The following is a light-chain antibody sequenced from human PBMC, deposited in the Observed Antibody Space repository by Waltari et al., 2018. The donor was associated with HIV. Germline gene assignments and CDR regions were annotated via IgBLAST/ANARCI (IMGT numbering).Light chain of an antibody. CDR1: TGTVTRYHH. V-gene: IGLV7-46*01. CDR2: DAT. Sequence: QTVVTQEPSLTVSPRGTVTLTCGSTTGTVTRYHHPYWFQQKPGQPPRTLVYDATDKHSWTPARFSPSFLGGKAALTLTAAQPEDEADYYCLLSYGSVRLFGGGTRLTV. CDR3: LLSYGSVRL. J-gene: IGLJ2*01.